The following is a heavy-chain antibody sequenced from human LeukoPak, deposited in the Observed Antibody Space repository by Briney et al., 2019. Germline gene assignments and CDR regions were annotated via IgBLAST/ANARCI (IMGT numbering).Heavy chain of an antibody. Sequence: ASVKVSCKASGYDFTSYAMHWVRQAPGQRLEWMGWINAGNGNTKYSQKFQGRVTMTTDTSTSTAYMELRSLRSDDTAVYYCARSGYLIAVADYWGQGTLVTVSS. J-gene: IGHJ4*02. CDR1: GYDFTSYA. CDR3: ARSGYLIAVADY. CDR2: INAGNGNT. D-gene: IGHD6-19*01. V-gene: IGHV1-3*01.